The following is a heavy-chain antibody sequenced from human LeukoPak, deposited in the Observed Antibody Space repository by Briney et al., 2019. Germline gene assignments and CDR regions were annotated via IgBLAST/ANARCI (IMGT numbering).Heavy chain of an antibody. CDR2: ISDNSGST. J-gene: IGHJ4*02. Sequence: GGSLRLSCAASGFTFSSYAMSWVRQAPGKGLEWVSTISDNSGSTYYADSVKGRFTISRDNSKNTLYLQMNSLRAEDTAVYYCARDSGYSGYSDYWGQGTLVTVSS. D-gene: IGHD5-12*01. V-gene: IGHV3-23*01. CDR3: ARDSGYSGYSDY. CDR1: GFTFSSYA.